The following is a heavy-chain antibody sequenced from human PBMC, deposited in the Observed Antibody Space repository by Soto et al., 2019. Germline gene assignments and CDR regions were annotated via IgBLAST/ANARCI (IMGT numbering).Heavy chain of an antibody. Sequence: ASVKVSCKASGYTFTSYAMDWVRQAPGQRLEWMGWINAGNGNTKYSQKLQGRVTITRDTSASTAYMELSSLRSEDTAVYYCARGSGYYYWDDYWGQGTLLTVSS. V-gene: IGHV1-3*01. CDR3: ARGSGYYYWDDY. CDR1: GYTFTSYA. D-gene: IGHD3-22*01. CDR2: INAGNGNT. J-gene: IGHJ4*02.